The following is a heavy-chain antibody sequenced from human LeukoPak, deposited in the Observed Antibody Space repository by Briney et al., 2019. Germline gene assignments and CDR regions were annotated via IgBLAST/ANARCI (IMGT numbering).Heavy chain of an antibody. CDR1: GFTFSSYW. Sequence: GGSLRLSCAASGFTFSSYWMSWVRQAPGKGLEWVANIKQDGSGKYYVDSVKGRFTISRDNAKNSLYLQMNSLRAEDTAVYYCARDGHDYIWGSYLNWGRGTLVTVSS. CDR3: ARDGHDYIWGSYLN. J-gene: IGHJ4*02. V-gene: IGHV3-7*01. CDR2: IKQDGSGK. D-gene: IGHD3-16*02.